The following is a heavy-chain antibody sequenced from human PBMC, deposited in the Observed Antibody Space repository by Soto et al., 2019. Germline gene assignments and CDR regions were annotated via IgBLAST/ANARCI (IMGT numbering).Heavy chain of an antibody. Sequence: ASVKVSCKASGYTFTIYYMHWVRQAPGQGLEWMGIINPSGGSTSYAQKFQGRVTMTRDTSTSTVYMELSSLRSEDTAVYYCARVAFTGATTLWLDYWGQGTLVTVSS. D-gene: IGHD1-26*01. CDR3: ARVAFTGATTLWLDY. CDR1: GYTFTIYY. V-gene: IGHV1-46*01. J-gene: IGHJ4*02. CDR2: INPSGGST.